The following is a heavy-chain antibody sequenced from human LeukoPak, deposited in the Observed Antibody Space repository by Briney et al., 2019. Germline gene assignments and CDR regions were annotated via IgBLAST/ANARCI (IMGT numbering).Heavy chain of an antibody. CDR3: ARGGHYGRAFDY. J-gene: IGHJ4*02. Sequence: PGRSLRLSCAASGFTFSNSGMHWVRQAPGKGLEWVAFIFFDGSKKYYADSVKGRFTVSRDNSNNTLILQLNSLRAEDTAVYYCARGGHYGRAFDYWGQGILVTVSS. CDR1: GFTFSNSG. D-gene: IGHD4-17*01. V-gene: IGHV3-33*01. CDR2: IFFDGSKK.